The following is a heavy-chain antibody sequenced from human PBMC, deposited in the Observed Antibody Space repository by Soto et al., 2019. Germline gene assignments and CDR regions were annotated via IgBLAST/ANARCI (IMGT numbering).Heavy chain of an antibody. CDR2: INHSGST. V-gene: IGHV4-34*01. Sequence: TLSLTCAVYGGSFSGDYWIWIRQPPGKGREWIGEINHSGSTNYNPSLKSRVTISVDTSKTQFSLKLTSVTAADTAVYYCARGSMITFGGVIVRSYGMDVWGQGTTVTVSS. CDR3: ARGSMITFGGVIVRSYGMDV. CDR1: GGSFSGDY. J-gene: IGHJ6*02. D-gene: IGHD3-16*02.